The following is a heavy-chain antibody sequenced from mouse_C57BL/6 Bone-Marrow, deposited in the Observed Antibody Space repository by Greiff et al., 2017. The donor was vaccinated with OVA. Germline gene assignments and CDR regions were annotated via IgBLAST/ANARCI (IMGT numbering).Heavy chain of an antibody. J-gene: IGHJ4*01. CDR2: IYPRSGNT. Sequence: VQLQESGAELARPGASVKLSCKASGYTFTSYGISWVKQRTGQGLEWIGEIYPRSGNTYYNEKFKGKATLTADKSSSTAYMELRSLTSEDSAVYFCARPYYYAMDYWGQGTSVTVSS. V-gene: IGHV1-81*01. CDR3: ARPYYYAMDY. CDR1: GYTFTSYG.